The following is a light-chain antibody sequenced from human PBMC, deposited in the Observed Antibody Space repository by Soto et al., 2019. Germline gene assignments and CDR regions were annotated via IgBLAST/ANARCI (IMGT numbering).Light chain of an antibody. Sequence: QAVVTQEPSFSVSPGGTVTLTCGLSSGSVSTSYYPSWYQQTPGQAPRTLIYSTNTRSSGVPDRFSGSILGNKAALTITGSQADDESEYYCVLYMGSGISVFGGGTTVTVL. CDR1: SGSVSTSYY. CDR3: VLYMGSGISV. J-gene: IGLJ3*02. V-gene: IGLV8-61*01. CDR2: STN.